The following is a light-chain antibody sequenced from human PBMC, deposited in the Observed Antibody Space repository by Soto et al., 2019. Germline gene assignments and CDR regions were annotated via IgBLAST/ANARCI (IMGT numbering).Light chain of an antibody. Sequence: DIQMTQSPSSLSASVGDRVTITCRASQSIRSYLNWYEQTPGKAPKLXIYKASRLESGVPSVFSGSGAGTEFTRTISSLKSEDFEVDYCQQYNNWTYTFGQGTKVDIK. CDR2: KAS. CDR1: QSIRSY. V-gene: IGKV1-5*03. J-gene: IGKJ2*01. CDR3: QQYNNWTYT.